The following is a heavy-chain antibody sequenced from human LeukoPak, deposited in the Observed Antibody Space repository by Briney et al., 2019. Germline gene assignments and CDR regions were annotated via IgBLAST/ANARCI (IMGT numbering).Heavy chain of an antibody. CDR2: INPNSGGT. CDR1: GYTFTGYY. CDR3: ARAYPGIAAAGTPRGGFDP. J-gene: IGHJ5*02. V-gene: IGHV1-2*06. Sequence: ASVKVSCKASGYTFTGYYMHWVRQAPGQGLEWMGRINPNSGGTNYAQKFQGRVTMTRYTSISKAYMELSRLRSDDTAVYYCARAYPGIAAAGTPRGGFDPWGQGTLVTVSS. D-gene: IGHD6-13*01.